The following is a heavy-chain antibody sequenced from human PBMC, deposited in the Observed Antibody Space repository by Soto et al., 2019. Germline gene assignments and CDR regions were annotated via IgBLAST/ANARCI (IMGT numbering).Heavy chain of an antibody. D-gene: IGHD3-22*01. V-gene: IGHV4-59*01. Sequence: SETLSLTCTVSGGSISSYYWSWIRQPPGKGLEWIGFIYYSGSTNYNPSLKSRVTISDDTSKTQFSLKLSSVTTADSAVYYCARDGADYDDSSGYRLYYFDSWGQGALVTVS. CDR2: IYYSGST. CDR3: ARDGADYDDSSGYRLYYFDS. CDR1: GGSISSYY. J-gene: IGHJ4*02.